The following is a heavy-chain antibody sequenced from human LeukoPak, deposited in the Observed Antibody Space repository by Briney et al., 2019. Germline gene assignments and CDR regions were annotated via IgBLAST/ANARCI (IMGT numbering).Heavy chain of an antibody. V-gene: IGHV1-24*01. J-gene: IGHJ5*02. Sequence: ASVKVSCKVSGYTLTELSMHWVRQAPGKGLEWMGGFDPEDGETIYAQKFQGRVTMTEDTSTDTAYMELSSLRSEDTAVYYCATLSDSTVDYANWFDHWGQGTLVTVSS. CDR3: ATLSDSTVDYANWFDH. D-gene: IGHD4-23*01. CDR2: FDPEDGET. CDR1: GYTLTELS.